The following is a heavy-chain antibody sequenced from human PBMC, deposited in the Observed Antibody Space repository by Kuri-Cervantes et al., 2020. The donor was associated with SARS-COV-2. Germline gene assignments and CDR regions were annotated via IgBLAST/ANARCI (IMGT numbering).Heavy chain of an antibody. V-gene: IGHV3-13*05. Sequence: GGSLRLSCAASGFTFSSYDMHWVRQATGKGLEWVSAIGTAGDPYYPGSVKGRFIISRDNSKNTLYLQMNSLRAEDTAVYYCAKDSYSSGLDYWGQGTLVTVSS. CDR1: GFTFSSYD. CDR2: IGTAGDP. CDR3: AKDSYSSGLDY. D-gene: IGHD6-25*01. J-gene: IGHJ4*02.